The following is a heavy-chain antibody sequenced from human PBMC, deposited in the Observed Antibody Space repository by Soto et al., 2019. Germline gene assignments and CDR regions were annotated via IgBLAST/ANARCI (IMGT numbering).Heavy chain of an antibody. V-gene: IGHV1-18*01. J-gene: IGHJ6*02. CDR1: GYTFIRYG. Sequence: QVQLAQSANEVKKPGASVRVSCKAAGYTFIRYGIAWVRQAPGQGREWMGWISPYNDYTVYAQKFQGRVSMTADTSTRTVYMNLRGLKSDDTAVYYCARGGYYDTSWGKLSHYGLDVWGQGTSVSVSS. CDR2: ISPYNDYT. D-gene: IGHD3-16*01. CDR3: ARGGYYDTSWGKLSHYGLDV.